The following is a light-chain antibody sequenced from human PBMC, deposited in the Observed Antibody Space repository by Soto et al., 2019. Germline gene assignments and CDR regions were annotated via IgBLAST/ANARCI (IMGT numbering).Light chain of an antibody. V-gene: IGKV3D-15*01. Sequence: EIVMTQSPATLSVSPVERATLSCRSIQSVSSSYLAWYQQKPGQAPRLLIYGASSRATGIPDRFSGSGSGTDFTLTIRSLQSEDFAVYYCQQYNNWPPWTCGKGARVDIK. CDR1: QSVSSSY. CDR3: QQYNNWPPWT. CDR2: GAS. J-gene: IGKJ1*01.